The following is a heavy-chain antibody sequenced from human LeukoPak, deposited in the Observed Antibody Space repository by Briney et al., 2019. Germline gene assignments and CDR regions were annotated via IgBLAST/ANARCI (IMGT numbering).Heavy chain of an antibody. CDR3: ARGGHYDFWSGWRYYYYMDV. D-gene: IGHD3-3*01. V-gene: IGHV4-4*02. J-gene: IGHJ6*03. CDR1: GGSISSSNW. Sequence: SETLSLTCAVSGGSISSSNWWSWVRQPPGKGLEWIGEINHSGSTNYNPSLKSRVTISVDTSKNQFSLKLSSVTAADTAVYYCARGGHYDFWSGWRYYYYMDVWGKGTTVTVSS. CDR2: INHSGST.